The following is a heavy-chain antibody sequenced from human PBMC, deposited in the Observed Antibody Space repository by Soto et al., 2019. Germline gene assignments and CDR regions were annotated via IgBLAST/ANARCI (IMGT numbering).Heavy chain of an antibody. CDR1: GGTFSSYA. J-gene: IGHJ6*02. CDR2: IIPIFGTA. CDR3: ASSSNYYDSSGYYYYYYGMDV. V-gene: IGHV1-69*01. D-gene: IGHD3-22*01. Sequence: QVQLVQSGAEVKKPGSSVKVSCKASGGTFSSYAISWVRQAPGQGLEWMGGIIPIFGTANCAQKFQGRVTITADESTSTAYMELSSLRSEDTAVYYCASSSNYYDSSGYYYYYYGMDVWGQGTTVTVSS.